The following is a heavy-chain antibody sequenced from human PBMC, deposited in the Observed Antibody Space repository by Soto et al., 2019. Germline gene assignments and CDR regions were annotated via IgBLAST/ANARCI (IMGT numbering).Heavy chain of an antibody. CDR3: AREDSGAFFDF. CDR1: GGSIISGGYS. CDR2: IYSGTT. D-gene: IGHD2-15*01. Sequence: SETLSLTXAVSGGSIISGGYSWSWIRQPPGKGLEWIGYIYSGTTHYNPSLESRVTIAMDRSKNQVSLSLKSVTAADTAVYYCAREDSGAFFDFWGQGTLVTVSS. J-gene: IGHJ4*02. V-gene: IGHV4-30-2*01.